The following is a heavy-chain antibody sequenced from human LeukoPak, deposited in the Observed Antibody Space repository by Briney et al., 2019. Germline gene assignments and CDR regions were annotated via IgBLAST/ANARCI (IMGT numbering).Heavy chain of an antibody. CDR3: AKDLMSIKALIPWDY. CDR1: GFSFSTSG. Sequence: GGSLRLSCAASGFSFSTSGMHWVRQAPGKGLEWVAVIWYAGSNKYYADSVKGRFTISRDNAKNTLYLQMNSLRAEDTAVYYCAKDLMSIKALIPWDYWGQGTLVTVSS. CDR2: IWYAGSNK. V-gene: IGHV3-30*02. D-gene: IGHD2-21*01. J-gene: IGHJ4*02.